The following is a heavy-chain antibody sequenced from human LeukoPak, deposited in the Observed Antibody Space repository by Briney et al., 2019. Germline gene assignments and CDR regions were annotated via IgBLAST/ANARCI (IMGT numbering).Heavy chain of an antibody. J-gene: IGHJ4*02. V-gene: IGHV3-30*18. CDR3: AKDWAVAAAGYYFDY. CDR1: GFTFSRYG. D-gene: IGHD6-13*01. Sequence: SGGSLRLSCAASGFTFSRYGMHWVRQAPGKGLEWVAVISSDGRDKKYAESVKGRFTISRDNSKNTLYLQMNSLRAEDTAVYYCAKDWAVAAAGYYFDYWGMGALVTVSS. CDR2: ISSDGRDK.